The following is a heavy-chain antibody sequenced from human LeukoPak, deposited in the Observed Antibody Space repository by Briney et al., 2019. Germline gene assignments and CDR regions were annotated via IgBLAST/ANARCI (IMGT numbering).Heavy chain of an antibody. Sequence: GGSLRLSCAASGFTFSSYSMNWVRQAPGKGLEWVSSISSSSSYIYYAASVKGRFTFSRDNAKNSLYLQMNILRAEDTAVYYCARDRGQLEGYFDYWGQGTLVTVSS. CDR1: GFTFSSYS. D-gene: IGHD1-1*01. V-gene: IGHV3-21*01. J-gene: IGHJ4*02. CDR2: ISSSSSYI. CDR3: ARDRGQLEGYFDY.